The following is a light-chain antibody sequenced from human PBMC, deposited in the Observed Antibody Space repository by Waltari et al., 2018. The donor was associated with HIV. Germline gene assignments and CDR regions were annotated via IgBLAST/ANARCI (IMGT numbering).Light chain of an antibody. V-gene: IGLV2-14*03. Sequence: QSALTQPASVSGSPGQSITISCTGTSSDVGGYNYVSWYQQHPGKPPKLMIYDVSNRPSGVSKRFSGSKSGNTASLTISGLQAEDEADYYCSSYTSSSTYVFGTGTKVTVL. CDR1: SSDVGGYNY. CDR3: SSYTSSSTYV. J-gene: IGLJ1*01. CDR2: DVS.